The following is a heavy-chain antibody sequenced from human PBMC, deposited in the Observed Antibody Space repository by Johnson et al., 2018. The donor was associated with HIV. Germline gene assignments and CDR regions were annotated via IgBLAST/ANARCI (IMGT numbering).Heavy chain of an antibody. J-gene: IGHJ3*02. CDR2: ISWNSVTI. CDR1: GFTFDDYA. Sequence: VQLVESGGGLVQPGRSLRLSCAPSGFTFDDYAMHWVRQAPGKGLEWVSGISWNSVTIGYADSVTGRSTISRDNAKNSLYLQMNNLRSEDTALYYCARGWQLHGGLDIWGQGTMVTVSS. V-gene: IGHV3-9*01. CDR3: ARGWQLHGGLDI. D-gene: IGHD3-10*01.